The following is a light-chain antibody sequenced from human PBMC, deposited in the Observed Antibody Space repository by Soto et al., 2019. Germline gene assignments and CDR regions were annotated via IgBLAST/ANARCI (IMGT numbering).Light chain of an antibody. J-gene: IGKJ1*01. CDR2: AAS. CDR3: QQSYSTLRT. CDR1: QSISSY. Sequence: HFISSLSASVGDRVTITCRASQSISSYLNWYQQKPGKAPKLLIYAASSLQSGVPSRFSGSGSGTDFTLTISSLQPEDFATYYCQQSYSTLRTFGQGTKVDIK. V-gene: IGKV1-39*01.